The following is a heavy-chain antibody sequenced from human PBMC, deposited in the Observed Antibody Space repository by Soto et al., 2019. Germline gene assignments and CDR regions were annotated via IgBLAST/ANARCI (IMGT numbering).Heavy chain of an antibody. CDR2: IYYSGST. D-gene: IGHD3-10*01. Sequence: PSETLSLTCTVSGGSISSYYWSWIRQPPGKGLEWIGYIYYSGSTNYNPSLKSRVTISVDTSKNQFSLKLSSVTAADTAVYYCARESTTLVGSGSHYYYGMDVWGQGTTVTVSS. CDR1: GGSISSYY. J-gene: IGHJ6*02. CDR3: ARESTTLVGSGSHYYYGMDV. V-gene: IGHV4-59*01.